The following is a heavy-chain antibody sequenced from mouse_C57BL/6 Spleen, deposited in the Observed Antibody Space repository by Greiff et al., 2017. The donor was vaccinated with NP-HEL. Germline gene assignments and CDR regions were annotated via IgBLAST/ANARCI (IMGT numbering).Heavy chain of an antibody. V-gene: IGHV14-2*01. Sequence: EVQLQQSGAELVKPGASVKLSCTASGFNIKDYYMHWVKQRTEQGLEWIGRIDPEDGEPKYAPNFQGKATITADTSSNTAYLQLSSLTSEDTAVYYFARTTTVVANWYFDVWGTGTTVTVSS. D-gene: IGHD1-1*01. CDR2: IDPEDGEP. CDR1: GFNIKDYY. J-gene: IGHJ1*03. CDR3: ARTTTVVANWYFDV.